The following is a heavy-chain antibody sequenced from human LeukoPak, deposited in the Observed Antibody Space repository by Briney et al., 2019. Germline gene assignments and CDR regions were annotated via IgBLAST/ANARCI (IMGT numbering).Heavy chain of an antibody. CDR3: ARVFLKSIAGRSRVWFDP. D-gene: IGHD6-6*01. Sequence: SETLSLTCTVSGGSISSYYWSWIRQPAGKGLEWIGYIYYSGSTSYNPSLKSRVTISVDTSKNQFSLKLSSVTAADTAVYYCARVFLKSIAGRSRVWFDPWGQGTLVTVSS. CDR1: GGSISSYY. V-gene: IGHV4-59*01. J-gene: IGHJ5*02. CDR2: IYYSGST.